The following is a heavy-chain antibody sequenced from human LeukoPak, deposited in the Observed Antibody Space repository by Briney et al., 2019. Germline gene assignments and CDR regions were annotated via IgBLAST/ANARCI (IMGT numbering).Heavy chain of an antibody. CDR1: GFTFSDYY. CDR3: VRVVPAAMDCFDY. J-gene: IGHJ4*02. D-gene: IGHD2-2*01. V-gene: IGHV3-11*01. Sequence: PGGSLRLSCAASGFTFSDYYMSWIRQAPEKGLEWVSYISGSGSTIYYPDSVKGRFTISRDNAKSSLYLQMDSLKAEDTAVYYCVRVVPAAMDCFDYWGQGILVTVSS. CDR2: ISGSGSTI.